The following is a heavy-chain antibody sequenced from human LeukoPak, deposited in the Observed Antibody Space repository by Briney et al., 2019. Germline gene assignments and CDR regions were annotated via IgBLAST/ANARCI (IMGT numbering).Heavy chain of an antibody. D-gene: IGHD2-2*01. CDR3: ARGGQGDCSSTSCYDPDFDY. CDR1: GYTFTSYY. CDR2: INPSGGST. Sequence: ASVKVSCKASGYTFTSYYMHWVRQAPGQGLEWMGIINPSGGSTSYAQKFQGRVTMTRDTSTSTVYMELSSLRSEDTAVYYCARGGQGDCSSTSCYDPDFDYWGQGTLVTVSS. V-gene: IGHV1-46*01. J-gene: IGHJ4*02.